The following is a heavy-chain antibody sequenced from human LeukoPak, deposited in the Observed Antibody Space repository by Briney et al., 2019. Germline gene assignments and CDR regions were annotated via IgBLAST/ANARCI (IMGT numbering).Heavy chain of an antibody. J-gene: IGHJ4*02. CDR2: IYTSGTT. D-gene: IGHD2-2*01. CDR1: GGSFSPYY. V-gene: IGHV4-4*07. CDR3: ARLGGDYCSSNSCYDS. Sequence: SETLSLTCTVSGGSFSPYYWSWIRRPAGKGREWLGRIYTSGTTNYNPSLKSRLTMSVDTSKRQFSLTLSSVTAADTAVYYCARLGGDYCSSNSCYDSWGQGTLVTVSS.